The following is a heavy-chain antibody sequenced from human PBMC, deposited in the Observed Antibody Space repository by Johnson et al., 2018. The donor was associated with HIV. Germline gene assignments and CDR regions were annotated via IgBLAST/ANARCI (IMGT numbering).Heavy chain of an antibody. J-gene: IGHJ3*02. CDR2: ISASGGST. CDR3: VKDLYCIDGVCRTDAFDI. D-gene: IGHD2-8*01. V-gene: IGHV3-23*04. Sequence: VQLVESGGELLRPGASLKLSCTASGFSFSAYAMSWVRQAPGKGLEWVSLISASGGSTHYSESVKGRFTISIDNVKNTLYLQMNSLGVEDTAIYYCVKDLYCIDGVCRTDAFDIWGQGTMVTASA. CDR1: GFSFSAYA.